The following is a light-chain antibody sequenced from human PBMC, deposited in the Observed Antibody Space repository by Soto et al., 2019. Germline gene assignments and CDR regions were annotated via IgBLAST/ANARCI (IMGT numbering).Light chain of an antibody. J-gene: IGLJ3*02. Sequence: QSVLTQPPSVSGSPGQSVTISCTGTSSDIGSYNRVSWYQQPPGTAPKLMIYEVSDRPSGVPDRFSGSKSGNTASLTISGLQAEDDADYYCSSYTSSSTWVFGGGTKVTVL. CDR2: EVS. V-gene: IGLV2-18*02. CDR3: SSYTSSSTWV. CDR1: SSDIGSYNR.